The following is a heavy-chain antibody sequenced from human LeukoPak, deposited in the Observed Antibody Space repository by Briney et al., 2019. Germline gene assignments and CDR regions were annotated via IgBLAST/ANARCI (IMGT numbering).Heavy chain of an antibody. D-gene: IGHD4-17*01. CDR1: GFTFDDYA. J-gene: IGHJ4*02. Sequence: PGGSLRLSCAASGFTFDDYAMHWVRQAPGKGLEWVSGISWNSGSIGYADSVKGRFTISRDNAKNSLYLQMNSLRAEDTALYYCAKRISPTNGDLDYWGQGTLVTVSS. CDR3: AKRISPTNGDLDY. V-gene: IGHV3-9*01. CDR2: ISWNSGSI.